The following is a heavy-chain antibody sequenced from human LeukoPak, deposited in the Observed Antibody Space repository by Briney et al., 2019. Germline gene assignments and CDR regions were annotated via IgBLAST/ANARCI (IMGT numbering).Heavy chain of an antibody. D-gene: IGHD3-16*02. CDR2: IIPILGIA. V-gene: IGHV1-69*02. Sequence: ASVKVSCKASGGTFSSYTISWVRQAPGQGLEWMGRIIPILGIANHAQKFQGRVTITADKSTSTAYMELSSLRSEDTAVYYCARAAKYDYVWGSYRSNDAFDIWGQGTMVTVSS. J-gene: IGHJ3*02. CDR1: GGTFSSYT. CDR3: ARAAKYDYVWGSYRSNDAFDI.